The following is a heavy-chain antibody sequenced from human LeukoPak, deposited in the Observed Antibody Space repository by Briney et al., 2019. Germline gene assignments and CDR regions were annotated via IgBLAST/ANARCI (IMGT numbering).Heavy chain of an antibody. CDR3: EIYTGYDSF. J-gene: IGHJ4*02. CDR2: MSPDSGYT. CDR1: GYTFTSYD. D-gene: IGHD5-12*01. Sequence: ASVKVSCKASGYTFTSYDITWVRQATGQGLEWMGWMSPDSGYTGYAQTFQGRVTLTRNTSVSTAFMELSSLRSEDTAVYYCEIYTGYDSFWGQGTLVTVSS. V-gene: IGHV1-8*01.